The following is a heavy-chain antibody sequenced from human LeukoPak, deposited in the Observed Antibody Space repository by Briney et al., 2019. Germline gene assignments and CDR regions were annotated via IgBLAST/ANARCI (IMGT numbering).Heavy chain of an antibody. CDR3: AGLFGATPTLDY. Sequence: GSLRLSCAASGFTFSSYSMNWVRQPPGKGLEWIGSIYYSGSTYYNPSLKSRVTISVDTSKNQFSLKLSSVTAADTAVYYCAGLFGATPTLDYWGQGTLVTVSS. V-gene: IGHV4-39*01. J-gene: IGHJ4*02. CDR2: IYYSGST. CDR1: GFTFSSYSMN. D-gene: IGHD1-26*01.